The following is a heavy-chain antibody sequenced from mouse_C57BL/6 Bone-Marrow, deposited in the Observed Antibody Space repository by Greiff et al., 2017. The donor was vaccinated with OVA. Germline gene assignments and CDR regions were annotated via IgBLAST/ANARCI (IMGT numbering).Heavy chain of an antibody. Sequence: VQLQQSGPELVKPGASVKISCKASGYTFTDYYMIWVKQSHGKSLEWIGDINPNNGGTSYNQKFKGKATLTVDKSSSTAYMELRSLTSEDSAVYYCARASPFAYWGQGTLVTVSA. J-gene: IGHJ3*01. CDR3: ARASPFAY. D-gene: IGHD6-1*01. CDR2: INPNNGGT. V-gene: IGHV1-26*01. CDR1: GYTFTDYY.